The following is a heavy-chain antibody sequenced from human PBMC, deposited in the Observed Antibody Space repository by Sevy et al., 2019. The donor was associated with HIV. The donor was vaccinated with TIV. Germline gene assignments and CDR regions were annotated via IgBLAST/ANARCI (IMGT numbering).Heavy chain of an antibody. J-gene: IGHJ4*02. CDR2: IKQDGSEN. V-gene: IGHV3-7*03. CDR1: GFXFSNFW. CDR3: ARDHPSTAPXDX. Sequence: GGSLRLSCAASGFXFSNFWMSWVRQAPGKGLEFVANIKQDGSENFYADSVKGRFTISRDNAKNSLFLQMNNLRVEETAVYYCARDHPSTAPXDXXGQGTLVTVSS. D-gene: IGHD2-21*02.